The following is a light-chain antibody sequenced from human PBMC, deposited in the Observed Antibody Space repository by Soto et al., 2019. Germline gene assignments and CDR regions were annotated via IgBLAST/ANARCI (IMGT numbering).Light chain of an antibody. CDR3: QRYGSSPWA. CDR2: GAS. Sequence: ENVLTQSPGTLSLSQGEGATLSCRASQSVSRSYFAWYQQKPGQAPRLLIYGASTRATGIPDRFSGDGSGTDFTLTISRLEAEDFAVYYCQRYGSSPWAFGQGTKVETK. CDR1: QSVSRSY. V-gene: IGKV3-20*01. J-gene: IGKJ1*01.